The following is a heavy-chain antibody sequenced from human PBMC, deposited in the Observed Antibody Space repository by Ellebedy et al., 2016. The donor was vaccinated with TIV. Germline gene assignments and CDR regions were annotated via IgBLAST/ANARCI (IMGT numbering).Heavy chain of an antibody. CDR3: AKAPYYYDSSGYLDP. J-gene: IGHJ5*02. D-gene: IGHD3-22*01. CDR1: GFTFSSYA. Sequence: GESLKISXAASGFTFSSYAMSWVRQAPGKGLEWVSAISGSGGSTYYADSVKGRFTISRDNSKNTLYLQMNSLRAEDTAVYYCAKAPYYYDSSGYLDPWGQGTLVTVSS. V-gene: IGHV3-23*01. CDR2: ISGSGGST.